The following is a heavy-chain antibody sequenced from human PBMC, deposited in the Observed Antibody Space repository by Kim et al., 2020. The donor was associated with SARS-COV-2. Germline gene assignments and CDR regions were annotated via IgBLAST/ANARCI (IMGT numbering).Heavy chain of an antibody. CDR3: AKVRAFGVALSHFDY. D-gene: IGHD3-3*01. J-gene: IGHJ4*02. CDR1: GFTFSSYA. V-gene: IGHV3-23*01. Sequence: GGSLRLSCAASGFTFSSYAMSWVRQAPGKGLEWVSLVSGSGDSTYYINSVKGRFTISRDNSKNTLYLQMNSLRVEDTAVYYCAKVRAFGVALSHFDYWGQGTLVTVSS. CDR2: VSGSGDST.